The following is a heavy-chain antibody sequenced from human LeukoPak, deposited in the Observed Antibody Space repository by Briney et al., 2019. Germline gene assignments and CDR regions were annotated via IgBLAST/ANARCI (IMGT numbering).Heavy chain of an antibody. CDR2: INHSGST. D-gene: IGHD6-13*01. CDR3: ARAPIAAASHFDF. CDR1: GGSFSGYY. V-gene: IGHV4-34*01. J-gene: IGHJ4*02. Sequence: PSETLSLTCAVYGGSFSGYYWSWIRQPPGKGLEWIGEINHSGSTNYNPSLKSRVTISVDTSKNQFSLKLSSVTAADTAVYYCARAPIAAASHFDFWGQGTLVTVSS.